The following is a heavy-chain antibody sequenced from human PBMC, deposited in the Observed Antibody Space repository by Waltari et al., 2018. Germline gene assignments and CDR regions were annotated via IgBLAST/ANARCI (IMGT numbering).Heavy chain of an antibody. Sequence: QAQLGQPGAEVKKPGDLVKVTCRAPGDTFTSCDINWVRQATGQGLEWMGWMNPDSSNTDYAQTFQGRVTITRNTSIHTSYMELSSLRSEDTAVYYCARADYGAFDYYCGMDVWGQGTTVTVSS. D-gene: IGHD4-17*01. CDR1: GDTFTSCD. CDR2: MNPDSSNT. J-gene: IGHJ6*02. V-gene: IGHV1-8*03. CDR3: ARADYGAFDYYCGMDV.